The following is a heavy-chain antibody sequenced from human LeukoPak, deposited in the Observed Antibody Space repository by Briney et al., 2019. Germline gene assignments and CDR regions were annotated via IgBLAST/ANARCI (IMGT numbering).Heavy chain of an antibody. CDR2: ISSSGSTI. V-gene: IGHV3-48*03. D-gene: IGHD4-17*01. Sequence: GGSLRLSCAASGFTFRSYEMIWVRQAPGKGLEWVSYISSSGSTISYPDSVRGRFTISRDNAKNSLYLQMNSLRAEDTAVYYCAREQTYGDYFDYWGQGTLVTVSS. CDR3: AREQTYGDYFDY. CDR1: GFTFRSYE. J-gene: IGHJ4*02.